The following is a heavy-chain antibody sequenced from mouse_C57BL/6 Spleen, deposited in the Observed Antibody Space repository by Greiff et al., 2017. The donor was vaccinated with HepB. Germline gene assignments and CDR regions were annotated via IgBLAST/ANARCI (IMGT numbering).Heavy chain of an antibody. V-gene: IGHV1-64*01. CDR1: GYTFTSYW. CDR3: ARSEEVTSFAY. CDR2: IHPNSGST. J-gene: IGHJ3*01. Sequence: QVQLQQPGAELVKPGASVKLSCKASGYTFTSYWMHWVKQRPGQGLEWIGMIHPNSGSTNYNEKFKSKATLTVDKSSSTAYMQLSILTSEDSAVYYCARSEEVTSFAYWGQGTLVTVSA. D-gene: IGHD2-2*01.